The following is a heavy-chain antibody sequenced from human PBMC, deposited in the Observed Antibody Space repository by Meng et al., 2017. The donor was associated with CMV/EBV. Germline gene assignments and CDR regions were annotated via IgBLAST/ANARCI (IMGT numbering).Heavy chain of an antibody. CDR3: ARNLGARTPRDAMDV. D-gene: IGHD6-6*01. CDR1: GFTFSSFE. Sequence: GESLKISCAASGFTFSSFEMNWVRQAPGKGLEWTSYISAGGDTIYYADCVKGRFTISRDNAKKSLYLQMNSLRAEDTAIYYCARNLGARTPRDAMDVWGQGTTVTVSS. V-gene: IGHV3-48*03. CDR2: ISAGGDTI. J-gene: IGHJ6*02.